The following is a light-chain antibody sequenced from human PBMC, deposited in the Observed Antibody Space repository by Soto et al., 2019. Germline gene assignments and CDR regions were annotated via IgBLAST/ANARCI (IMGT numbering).Light chain of an antibody. CDR1: RDIGNY. CDR2: DAS. V-gene: IGKV1-33*01. J-gene: IGKJ5*01. CDR3: QQYENLPIT. Sequence: DIQMTQSPSSLSASVGDRVTITCQASRDIGNYLNWYQQKPGKAPKLLIFDASNLESGVPSRFSGSGSGTDFTFTISSLQPEDIATYYCQQYENLPITFGQGTRLEIK.